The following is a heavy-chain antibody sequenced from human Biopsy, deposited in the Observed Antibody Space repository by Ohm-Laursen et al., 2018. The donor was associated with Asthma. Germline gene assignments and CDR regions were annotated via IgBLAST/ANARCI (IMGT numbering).Heavy chain of an antibody. CDR1: GGYLTGHY. Sequence: TLSLTCSVYGGYLTGHYWNWIRQPPGKGLEWIGEIDQSGYTNYNPSLKSRVTISADTSKNQFHLNLSSVTAADTAVYFCAKAAITGIRGWFDPWGQGTQVTVSS. V-gene: IGHV4-34*01. CDR2: IDQSGYT. J-gene: IGHJ5*02. D-gene: IGHD1-20*01. CDR3: AKAAITGIRGWFDP.